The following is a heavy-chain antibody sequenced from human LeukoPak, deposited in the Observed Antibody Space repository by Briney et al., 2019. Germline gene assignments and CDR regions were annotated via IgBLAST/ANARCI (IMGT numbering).Heavy chain of an antibody. V-gene: IGHV3-11*01. CDR1: GFTFSDYY. CDR2: ISSSGSTI. D-gene: IGHD3-16*02. J-gene: IGHJ4*02. Sequence: GGSLRLSCAASGFTFSDYYMSWIRQAPGKGLEWVSYISSSGSTIYYADSVKGRFTISRDNAKNSLYLQMNSLRAEDTAVYYCARDRGYDYVWGSYRYEPYYFDYWGQGTLVTVSS. CDR3: ARDRGYDYVWGSYRYEPYYFDY.